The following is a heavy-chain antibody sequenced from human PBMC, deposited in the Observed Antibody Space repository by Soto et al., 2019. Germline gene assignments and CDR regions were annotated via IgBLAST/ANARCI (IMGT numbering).Heavy chain of an antibody. J-gene: IGHJ5*02. CDR1: GYTFTSYG. Sequence: QVQLVQSGAEVKKPGASVKVSCKASGYTFTSYGISWVRQAPGQGLEWMGWISAYNGNTNYAQKLQGRVTMTTDTSTSTAYMELRSLGSDDTAVYYCARTMNVAVAGVGGPNWFDPWGQGTLVTVSS. D-gene: IGHD6-19*01. V-gene: IGHV1-18*01. CDR2: ISAYNGNT. CDR3: ARTMNVAVAGVGGPNWFDP.